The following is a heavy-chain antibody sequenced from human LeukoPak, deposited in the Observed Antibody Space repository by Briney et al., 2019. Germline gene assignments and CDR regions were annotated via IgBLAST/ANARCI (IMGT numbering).Heavy chain of an antibody. Sequence: PSETLSLTCTVSGGSLSSYYWSWIRQPPGRGLEWIGYVYYSGNTDYNPSLKSRVTISVDTSQNQFSLHLSSVTAADTAVYYCARFFYSYFDYWGQGTLVTASS. D-gene: IGHD2-15*01. V-gene: IGHV4-59*01. J-gene: IGHJ4*02. CDR3: ARFFYSYFDY. CDR1: GGSLSSYY. CDR2: VYYSGNT.